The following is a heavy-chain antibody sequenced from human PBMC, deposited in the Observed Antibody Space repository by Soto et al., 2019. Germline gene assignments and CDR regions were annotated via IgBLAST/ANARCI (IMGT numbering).Heavy chain of an antibody. CDR1: GGSISSDY. D-gene: IGHD3-10*01. CDR3: ARGVTLVRGVIHTPYFDY. Sequence: SETLSLTCTVSGGSISSDYWSWIRQPPGKGLEWIGYIYYSGSTNYNPSLKSRVTISVDTSKNQFSLKLSSVTAADTAVYYCARGVTLVRGVIHTPYFDYWGQGTPVTVSS. V-gene: IGHV4-59*01. CDR2: IYYSGST. J-gene: IGHJ4*02.